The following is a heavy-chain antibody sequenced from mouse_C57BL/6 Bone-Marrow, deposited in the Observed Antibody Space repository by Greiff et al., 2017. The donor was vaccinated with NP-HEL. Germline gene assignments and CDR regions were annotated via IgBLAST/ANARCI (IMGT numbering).Heavy chain of an antibody. Sequence: EVQLVESGGGLVKPGGSLKLSCAASGFTFSSYAMSWVRQTPEKRLEWVATISAGGSYTYYPDNVKGRFTISRDTAKNNLYLQMSHLKSEDTAMYYWARDRGRDYYGSRYWYFDVWGTGTTVTVSS. D-gene: IGHD1-1*01. J-gene: IGHJ1*03. CDR1: GFTFSSYA. CDR3: ARDRGRDYYGSRYWYFDV. CDR2: ISAGGSYT. V-gene: IGHV5-4*01.